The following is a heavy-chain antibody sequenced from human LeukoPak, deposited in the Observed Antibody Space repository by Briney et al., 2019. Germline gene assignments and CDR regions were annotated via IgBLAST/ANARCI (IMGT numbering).Heavy chain of an antibody. V-gene: IGHV1-18*01. Sequence: ASVKVSCKASGYTFINYAINWVGRAPGQGLEWMGWISAYNGNTNYARKLQGRATMTTDTSTNTAYMELRGLRFDDTAVYFCARGAYDFWSAYYSSGYFDHWGQGTLVTVSS. CDR3: ARGAYDFWSAYYSSGYFDH. CDR1: GYTFINYA. D-gene: IGHD3-3*01. J-gene: IGHJ4*02. CDR2: ISAYNGNT.